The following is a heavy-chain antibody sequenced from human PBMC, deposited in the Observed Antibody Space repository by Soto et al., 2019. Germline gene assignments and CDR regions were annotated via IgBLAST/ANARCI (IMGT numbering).Heavy chain of an antibody. Sequence: QLLESGPGLVKPSETLSLTCTVSGGSISSSSYYWGWIRQPPGKGLEWIGSIYYSGSTYYNPSLKSRVTISVDTSENQFSLKLSSVTAADTAVYYCASSYGDYVSYWGQGTLVTVSS. CDR1: GGSISSSSYY. CDR3: ASSYGDYVSY. V-gene: IGHV4-39*01. J-gene: IGHJ4*02. D-gene: IGHD4-17*01. CDR2: IYYSGST.